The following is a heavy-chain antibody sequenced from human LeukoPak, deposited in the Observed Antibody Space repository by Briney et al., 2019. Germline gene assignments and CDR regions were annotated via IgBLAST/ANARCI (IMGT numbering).Heavy chain of an antibody. CDR3: AGIAATATHIDY. CDR1: GFTFSRYW. J-gene: IGHJ4*02. D-gene: IGHD6-13*01. Sequence: GGSLRLSCAAAGFTFSRYWMHWVRQAPGKGLVWVSRINIDDTSTSYADSVKGRLTISRDNAKNTLYLQMNSLRAEDTAVYYCAGIAATATHIDYWGQGTLVTVSS. CDR2: INIDDTST. V-gene: IGHV3-74*01.